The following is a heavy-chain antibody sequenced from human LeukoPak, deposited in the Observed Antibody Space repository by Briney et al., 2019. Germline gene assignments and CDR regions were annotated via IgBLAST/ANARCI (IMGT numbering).Heavy chain of an antibody. D-gene: IGHD2-21*01. CDR2: VSGSGAST. V-gene: IGHV3-23*01. J-gene: IGHJ4*02. Sequence: GGSLRLSCAASGFTFSSYAMSWVRQAPGKGLEWVSAVSGSGASTYSADSVKGRFTISRDNSKNTLYLQMNSLRAEDTAVYYCAKDQLFGGDSRFDYWGQGTLVTVSS. CDR3: AKDQLFGGDSRFDY. CDR1: GFTFSSYA.